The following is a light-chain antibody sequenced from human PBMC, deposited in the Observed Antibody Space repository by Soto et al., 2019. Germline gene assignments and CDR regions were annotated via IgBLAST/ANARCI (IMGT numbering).Light chain of an antibody. J-gene: IGKJ5*01. CDR2: DAS. V-gene: IGKV3-15*01. CDR1: QSVSSH. Sequence: EIVMTQSPATLSVSPGEGATVSCRASQSVSSHLAWYQHKPGQAPRLLFYDASTRATGIPARFSGSGSGTEFTLTISSLEPEDSAVYYCQQRHMWPITFGQGTRLEIK. CDR3: QQRHMWPIT.